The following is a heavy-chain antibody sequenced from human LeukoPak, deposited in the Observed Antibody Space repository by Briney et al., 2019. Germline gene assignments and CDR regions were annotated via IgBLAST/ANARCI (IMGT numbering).Heavy chain of an antibody. J-gene: IGHJ5*02. CDR1: GFTFDDYA. Sequence: GGSPRLSCAASGFTFDDYAMHWVRQAPGKGLEWVSGISWNSGSIGYADSVKGRFTISRDNSKSTLYLQMNSLRAEDTAVYYCAKDDNYIRFLSWGQGTLVTVSS. V-gene: IGHV3-9*01. CDR2: ISWNSGSI. CDR3: AKDDNYIRFLS. D-gene: IGHD3-16*01.